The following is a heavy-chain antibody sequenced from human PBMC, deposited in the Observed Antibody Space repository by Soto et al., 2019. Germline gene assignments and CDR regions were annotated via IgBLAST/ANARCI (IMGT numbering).Heavy chain of an antibody. CDR2: IWYDGSNK. Sequence: PEGSLRLSCAASGSTFSSYGMHWVRQAPGKGLEWVAVIWYDGSNKYYADSVKGRFTISRDNSKNTLYLQMNSLGAEDTAVYYCARDFSGSSWYYYYYYGMDVWGQGTTVTVSS. D-gene: IGHD6-13*01. CDR3: ARDFSGSSWYYYYYYGMDV. V-gene: IGHV3-33*01. J-gene: IGHJ6*02. CDR1: GSTFSSYG.